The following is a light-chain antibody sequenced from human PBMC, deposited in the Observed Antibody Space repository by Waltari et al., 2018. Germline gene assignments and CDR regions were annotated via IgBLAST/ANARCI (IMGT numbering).Light chain of an antibody. V-gene: IGLV3-19*01. J-gene: IGLJ2*01. CDR1: SLNNYY. CDR2: DNN. CDR3: TSRDRSGNNFFVV. Sequence: SSELTQDAAVSVAVGQTVRITCRGDSLNNYYATCYQQKPGQAPLFVLYDNNSRPAGIPDRFSGSRSGNTASLTITGTRAEGEADYYCTSRDRSGNNFFVVFGGGTKLTVL.